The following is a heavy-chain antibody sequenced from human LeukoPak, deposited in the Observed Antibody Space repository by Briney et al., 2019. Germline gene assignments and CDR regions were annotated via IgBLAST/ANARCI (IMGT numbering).Heavy chain of an antibody. V-gene: IGHV3-21*01. CDR1: GFTFSSYS. D-gene: IGHD3-10*01. Sequence: GGSLRLSCAASGFTFSSYSMNWVRQAPGKGLEWVSSISSSSSYIYYADSVKGRFTISRDNAKNSLYLQMNSLRAEDTAVYYCARDPAASGVYGSGSFGYWGQGTLVTVSS. CDR2: ISSSSSYI. J-gene: IGHJ4*02. CDR3: ARDPAASGVYGSGSFGY.